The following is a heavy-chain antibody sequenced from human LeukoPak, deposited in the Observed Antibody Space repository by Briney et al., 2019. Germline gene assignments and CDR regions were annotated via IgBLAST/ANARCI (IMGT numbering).Heavy chain of an antibody. D-gene: IGHD2-21*02. V-gene: IGHV5-51*01. Sequence: LGESLKISCKGSGYSSPSYWIGWVRQMPGKGLEWMGIISPADSDTRYSPSFQVQVSISADKSISTAYLQWSSLKASDTAMYYCARHVEAVTAWDYWGQGTLVTVSS. CDR3: ARHVEAVTAWDY. J-gene: IGHJ4*02. CDR2: ISPADSDT. CDR1: GYSSPSYW.